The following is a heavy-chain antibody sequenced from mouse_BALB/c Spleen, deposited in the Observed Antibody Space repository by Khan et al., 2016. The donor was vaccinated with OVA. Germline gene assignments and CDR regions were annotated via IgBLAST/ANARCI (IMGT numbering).Heavy chain of an antibody. Sequence: QVQLKESGPGLVAPSQSLSISCTVSGFSLTRYGVSWVRQPPGKGLEWLGVIWGDGSTNYHSALKSRLTISKDNSKSQVFLKLNSLQTDDTATYYCASFMITGGYYALDYWGQGTSVTVSS. CDR2: IWGDGST. CDR1: GFSLTRYG. CDR3: ASFMITGGYYALDY. D-gene: IGHD2-4*01. V-gene: IGHV2-3*01. J-gene: IGHJ4*01.